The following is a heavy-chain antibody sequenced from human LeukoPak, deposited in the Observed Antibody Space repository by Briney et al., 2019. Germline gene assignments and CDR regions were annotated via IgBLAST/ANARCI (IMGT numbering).Heavy chain of an antibody. J-gene: IGHJ4*02. CDR2: IKQDGSEK. D-gene: IGHD6-19*01. CDR1: GFTFSSYW. CDR3: ARVETRQWLVSPFDY. V-gene: IGHV3-7*01. Sequence: GGSLRLSCAASGFTFSSYWMIWVRQAPGKGLEWVANIKQDGSEKYYVDSVKGRFTISRDNAKNSLYLQMNSLRAEDTAVYYCARVETRQWLVSPFDYWGQGTLVTVSS.